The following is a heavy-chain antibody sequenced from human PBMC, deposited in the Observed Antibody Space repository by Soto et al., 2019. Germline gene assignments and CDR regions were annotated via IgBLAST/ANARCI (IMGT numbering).Heavy chain of an antibody. D-gene: IGHD3-3*01. CDR2: IIPIFGTA. J-gene: IGHJ5*02. CDR3: ARRVTISFNWFDP. CDR1: GGTFSSYA. Sequence: GASVKVSCKASGGTFSSYAISWVRQAPGQGLEWMGGIIPIFGTANYAQKFQGRVTITADESTSTAYMELSSLRSEDTAVYYCARRVTISFNWFDPWGQGTPVPVYS. V-gene: IGHV1-69*13.